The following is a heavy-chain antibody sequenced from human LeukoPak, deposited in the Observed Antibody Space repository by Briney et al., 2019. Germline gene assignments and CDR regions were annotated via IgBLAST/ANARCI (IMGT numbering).Heavy chain of an antibody. D-gene: IGHD1-26*01. V-gene: IGHV3-23*01. CDR3: AREVGPFDY. CDR1: GFTFSNIA. J-gene: IGHJ4*02. Sequence: GGSLRLSCAASGFTFSNIAMTWVRQAPGERLEWVSTISGSGESTYYADSLKGRFTISRDNSKNTLYLQMNSLRAEDTAVYYCAREVGPFDYWGQGTLVTVSS. CDR2: ISGSGEST.